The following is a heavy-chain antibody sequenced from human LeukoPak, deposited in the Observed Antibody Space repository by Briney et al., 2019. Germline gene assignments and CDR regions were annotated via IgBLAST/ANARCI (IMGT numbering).Heavy chain of an antibody. CDR2: ISGSGDST. J-gene: IGHJ6*02. D-gene: IGHD2-15*01. CDR3: AKGGQDYCRGGSCYPYYYYGMDV. Sequence: GGSLRLSCAASGFTFRSYAISWVRQAPGKGLQWVSGISGSGDSTYYADSVKGRFTSSRDNSKNTLYLQMNSLRAEDTAVYYCAKGGQDYCRGGSCYPYYYYGMDVWGQGTTVTVSS. CDR1: GFTFRSYA. V-gene: IGHV3-23*01.